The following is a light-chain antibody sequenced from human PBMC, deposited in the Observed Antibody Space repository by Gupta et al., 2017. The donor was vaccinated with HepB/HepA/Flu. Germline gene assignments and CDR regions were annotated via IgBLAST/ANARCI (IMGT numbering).Light chain of an antibody. CDR2: DVS. CDR1: SSDVGGYNS. J-gene: IGLJ3*02. Sequence: QPALTQPASVSGSPGQLITISCTGTSSDVGGYNSDSWYQQHPGKPPKLIIYDVSDRPSGVTNRFSGGKSSNTASLTISGLQADDEADYYCNSYTGSSTRVFGGGTKLTVL. CDR3: NSYTGSSTRV. V-gene: IGLV2-14*03.